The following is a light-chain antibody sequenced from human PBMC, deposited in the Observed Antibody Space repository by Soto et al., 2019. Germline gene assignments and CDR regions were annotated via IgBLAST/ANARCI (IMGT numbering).Light chain of an antibody. CDR2: DAS. J-gene: IGKJ1*01. V-gene: IGKV1-5*01. Sequence: DIQMTQSHSTLSASVGDRVTITCRASQSISSWLAWYQQKPGKAPKLLIYDASSLESGVPSRFSGSGSGTEFTLTIISLQPDDFATYYCQQYNSYPWTFGQGTKVDI. CDR3: QQYNSYPWT. CDR1: QSISSW.